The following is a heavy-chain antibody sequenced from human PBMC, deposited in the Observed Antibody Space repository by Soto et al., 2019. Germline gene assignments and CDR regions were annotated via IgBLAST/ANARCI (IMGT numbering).Heavy chain of an antibody. CDR3: ARQLDSSGYYWAI. Sequence: GESLKISCKGSGYSFTSYWIACVRQMPGKGLEWMGIIYPGDSDTRYSPSFQGQVTISADKSISTAYLQWSSLKASDTAMYYCARQLDSSGYYWAIWGQGTMVTVSS. V-gene: IGHV5-51*01. CDR2: IYPGDSDT. D-gene: IGHD3-22*01. CDR1: GYSFTSYW. J-gene: IGHJ3*02.